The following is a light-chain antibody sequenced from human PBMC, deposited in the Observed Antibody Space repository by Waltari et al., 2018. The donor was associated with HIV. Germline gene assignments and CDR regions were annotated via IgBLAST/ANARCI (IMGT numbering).Light chain of an antibody. CDR3: QQSYSTPQT. Sequence: DIQMTQSPSSLSASVGDRVTITCRASQSISSYLNWYQQKPGKAPKLLIYAASSLQSGVPSRFSGSGAVTDVTLTISSLQPEDFATYYCQQSYSTPQTFGQGTKLEIK. V-gene: IGKV1-39*01. CDR1: QSISSY. CDR2: AAS. J-gene: IGKJ2*01.